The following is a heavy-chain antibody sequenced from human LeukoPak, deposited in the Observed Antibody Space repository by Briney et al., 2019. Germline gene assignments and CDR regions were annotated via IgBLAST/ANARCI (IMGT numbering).Heavy chain of an antibody. CDR1: GFTFSSYV. CDR3: ARDRAGYSSGRIDY. D-gene: IGHD6-19*01. J-gene: IGHJ4*02. V-gene: IGHV3-30*04. Sequence: GGSLRLSCAASGFTFSSYVMHWVRQAPGKGLEWVAIISYDGSNEYYADSVKGRFTISRDNSKNTLYLQMNSLRAADTAVYYCARDRAGYSSGRIDYWGQGTLVTVSS. CDR2: ISYDGSNE.